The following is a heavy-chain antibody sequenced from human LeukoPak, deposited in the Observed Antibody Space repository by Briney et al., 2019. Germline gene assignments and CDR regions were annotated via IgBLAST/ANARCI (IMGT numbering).Heavy chain of an antibody. CDR1: GFTFSSYA. V-gene: IGHV3-23*01. CDR2: ISGSGGTT. D-gene: IGHD5-24*01. CDR3: AKARVEMATIAKAYYFDY. Sequence: GGSLRLSCAASGFTFSSYAMSWVRQAPGKGLEWVSAISGSGGTTYYADSVKGRFTISRDNSKNTLYLQMNSLRAEDTAVYYCAKARVEMATIAKAYYFDYWGQGTLVTVSS. J-gene: IGHJ4*02.